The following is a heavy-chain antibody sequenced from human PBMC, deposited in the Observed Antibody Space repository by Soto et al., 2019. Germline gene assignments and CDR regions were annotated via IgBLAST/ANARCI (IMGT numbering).Heavy chain of an antibody. V-gene: IGHV3-23*01. CDR1: GFNTRLYS. CDR3: SKGEMSTIRNSFDP. CDR2: LSRSGGAT. D-gene: IGHD1-7*01. J-gene: IGHJ5*02. Sequence: GGSLRLSCTASGFNTRLYSMSWVRQTPGKGLEWVAALSRSGGATYYADSVRGRFTISRDASKDTLFLQMSNLRAEDTALYYCSKGEMSTIRNSFDPWGQGTLVTAPQ.